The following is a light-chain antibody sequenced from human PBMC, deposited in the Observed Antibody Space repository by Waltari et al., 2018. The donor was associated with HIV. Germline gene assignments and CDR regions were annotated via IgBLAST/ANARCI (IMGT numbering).Light chain of an antibody. CDR3: QSYDTSLTDII. CDR2: GNV. Sequence: QSVLTQPPSVSGAPGQRVTISCTKSSPNVEAASDVPRFQQVPGTAPKLLIYGNVKRPSGVPDRFSGSRSGTSASLAITGLQAEDEADYYCQSYDTSLTDIIFGGGTKLTVL. J-gene: IGLJ2*01. V-gene: IGLV1-40*01. CDR1: SPNVEAASD.